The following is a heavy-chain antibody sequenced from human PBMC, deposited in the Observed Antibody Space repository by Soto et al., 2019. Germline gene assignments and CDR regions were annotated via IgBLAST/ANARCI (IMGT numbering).Heavy chain of an antibody. CDR1: GFTFSSYA. V-gene: IGHV3-30-3*01. D-gene: IGHD3-10*01. CDR2: ISYDGSNK. CDR3: VRDYRGVSGSRHYYGMDV. J-gene: IGHJ6*02. Sequence: QVQLVESGGGVVQPGRSLRLSCAASGFTFSSYAMHWVRQAPGKGLEWVAVISYDGSNKYYADSVKGRFTISRDNSKNTLYRQMKGLSAEDTPVYYCVRDYRGVSGSRHYYGMDVWGQGTTVTVSS.